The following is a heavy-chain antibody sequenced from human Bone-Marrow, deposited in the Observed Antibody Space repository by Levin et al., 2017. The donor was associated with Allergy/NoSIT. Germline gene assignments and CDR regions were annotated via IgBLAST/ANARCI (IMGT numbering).Heavy chain of an antibody. Sequence: PGGSLRLSCAASGFTFSGSPMHWVRQASGKGLEWVGRIRTKPHSYATTYAASVKGRFTIYRDDSENMAYLQMDSLKTEDSAVYYCTISPSYCTETSCPKYWGQGTLVTVSS. D-gene: IGHD2-8*02. CDR1: GFTFSGSP. J-gene: IGHJ4*02. CDR3: TISPSYCTETSCPKY. CDR2: IRTKPHSYAT. V-gene: IGHV3-73*01.